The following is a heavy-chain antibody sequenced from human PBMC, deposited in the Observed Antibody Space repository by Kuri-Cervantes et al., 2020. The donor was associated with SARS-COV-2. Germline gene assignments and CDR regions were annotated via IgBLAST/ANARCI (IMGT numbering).Heavy chain of an antibody. V-gene: IGHV3-30*04. Sequence: SCAASGFTFSSYAMHWVRQAPGKGLEWVAVISYDGSNKYYADSVKGRFTISRDNSKNTLYLQMNSLRAEDTAVYYCARDWGIAVAGTYYYYGMDVWGQGTTVTVSS. J-gene: IGHJ6*02. D-gene: IGHD6-19*01. CDR3: ARDWGIAVAGTYYYYGMDV. CDR2: ISYDGSNK. CDR1: GFTFSSYA.